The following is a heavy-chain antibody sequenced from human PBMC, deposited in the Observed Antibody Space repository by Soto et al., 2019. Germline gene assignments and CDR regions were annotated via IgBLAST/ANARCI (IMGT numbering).Heavy chain of an antibody. V-gene: IGHV3-30*04. J-gene: IGHJ5*02. CDR3: AKGVGYSSTWTAS. CDR2: ISYDGRNE. D-gene: IGHD6-13*01. Sequence: QVQVVESGGGVVQPGRSLRLSCAASGFTFRNYAIHWVRQAPGKGLEWVAVISYDGRNEYYADSVRGRFTISRDNSKNTLFLQMNSLRAEDTAVYYCAKGVGYSSTWTASWGQGTLVTVSS. CDR1: GFTFRNYA.